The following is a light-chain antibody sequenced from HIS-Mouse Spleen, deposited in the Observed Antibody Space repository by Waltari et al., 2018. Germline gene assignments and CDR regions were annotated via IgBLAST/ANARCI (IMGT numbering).Light chain of an antibody. CDR1: ALPKQY. V-gene: IGLV3-25*03. CDR3: QSADSSGTYSVV. Sequence: SYELTQPPSVSVSPGQTARITCSGDALPKQYAYWYQQKPGQAPVLVIYKDSERPSGIPGRFSGSSSGTTVTLTISGVQAEDEADYYWQSADSSGTYSVVFGGGTKLTVL. J-gene: IGLJ2*01. CDR2: KDS.